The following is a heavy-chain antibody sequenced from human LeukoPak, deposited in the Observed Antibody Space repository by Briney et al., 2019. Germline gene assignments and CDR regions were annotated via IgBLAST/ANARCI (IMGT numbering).Heavy chain of an antibody. J-gene: IGHJ4*02. V-gene: IGHV3-30*18. CDR1: GFTFSSYG. CDR3: AKGGGDGYR. Sequence: GGSLRLSCAASGFTFSSYGMHWVRQAPGKGLEWVAVISYDGSNKYYADSVKGRFTISRDNSKNTLYLQMNSLRAEDTAVDYCAKGGGDGYRWGQGTLVTVSS. D-gene: IGHD5-24*01. CDR2: ISYDGSNK.